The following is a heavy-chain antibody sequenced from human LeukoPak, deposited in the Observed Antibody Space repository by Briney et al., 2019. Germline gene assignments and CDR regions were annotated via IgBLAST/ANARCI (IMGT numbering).Heavy chain of an antibody. CDR1: GGTFSSYA. Sequence: SVKVSCKASGGTFSSYAISWVRQAPGQGLEWMGRIIPILGIANYAQKFQGRVTITADKSTSTAYMELSSLRSEDTAVYYCARTLGYCSGGSCYGLGYWGQGTLVTVSS. V-gene: IGHV1-69*04. J-gene: IGHJ4*02. CDR3: ARTLGYCSGGSCYGLGY. D-gene: IGHD2-15*01. CDR2: IIPILGIA.